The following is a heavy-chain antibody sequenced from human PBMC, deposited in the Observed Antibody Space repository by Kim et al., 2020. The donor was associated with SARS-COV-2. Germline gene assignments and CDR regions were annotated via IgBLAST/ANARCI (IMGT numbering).Heavy chain of an antibody. CDR3: AIDYYDSSGYAIGAFDI. CDR1: GGTFSSYA. V-gene: IGHV1-69*13. J-gene: IGHJ3*02. D-gene: IGHD3-22*01. CDR2: IIPIFGTA. Sequence: SVKVSCKASGGTFSSYAISWVRQAPGQGLEWMGGIIPIFGTANYAQKFQGRVTITADESTSTAYMELSSLRSEDTAVYYCAIDYYDSSGYAIGAFDIWGQGTMVTVSS.